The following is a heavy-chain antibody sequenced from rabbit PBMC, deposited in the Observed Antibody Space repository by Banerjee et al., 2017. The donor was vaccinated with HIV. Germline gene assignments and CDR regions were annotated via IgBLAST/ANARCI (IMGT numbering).Heavy chain of an antibody. CDR3: ARTYIAYSSYGYNL. Sequence: ELVESGGGLVQPGESLKLSCKASGIDFSSYGISWVRQAPGKGPEWIAYIYPGFGIRNYANSVKGRFTISSDNAQNTVFLQMTSLTASDTATYFCARTYIAYSSYGYNLWGPGTLVTVS. CDR1: GIDFSSYG. CDR2: IYPGFGIR. D-gene: IGHD6-1*01. J-gene: IGHJ4*01. V-gene: IGHV1S47*01.